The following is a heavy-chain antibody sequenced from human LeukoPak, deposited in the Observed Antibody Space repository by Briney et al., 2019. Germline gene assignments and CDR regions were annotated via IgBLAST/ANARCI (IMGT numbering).Heavy chain of an antibody. D-gene: IGHD6-13*01. CDR2: ISGSGGST. CDR3: ATPAPYSSSWSYYYGMDV. J-gene: IGHJ6*02. V-gene: IGHV3-23*01. CDR1: GFTFSSYA. Sequence: GGSLRLSCAASGFTFSSYAMSWVRQAPGKGLEWVSAISGSGGSTYYVDSVKGRFTISRDNSKNTLYLQMNSLRAEDTAVYYCATPAPYSSSWSYYYGMDVWGQGTTVTVSS.